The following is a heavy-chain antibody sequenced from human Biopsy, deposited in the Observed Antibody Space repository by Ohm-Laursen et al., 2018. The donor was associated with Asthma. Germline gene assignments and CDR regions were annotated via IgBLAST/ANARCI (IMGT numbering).Heavy chain of an antibody. CDR1: RFTYG. CDR3: AKEGVAGTHIED. CDR2: ISYDGSSI. J-gene: IGHJ4*02. D-gene: IGHD6-19*01. V-gene: IGHV3-30*18. Sequence: SLRLSCTASRFTYGMHWVRQAPGKGLEWVAVISYDGSSIYYADSVKGRFTISRDNSKNTLSLQMNSLTAEDTAVYYCAKEGVAGTHIEDWGQGTLVTVSS.